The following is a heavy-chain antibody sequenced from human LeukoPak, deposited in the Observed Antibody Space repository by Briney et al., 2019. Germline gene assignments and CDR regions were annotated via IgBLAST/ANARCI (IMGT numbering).Heavy chain of an antibody. D-gene: IGHD2-21*02. CDR1: GFTFSSYS. CDR3: ARSNCGGDCPLDY. Sequence: GGSLRLSCAASGFTFSSYSMNWVRQAPGKGLGWVSYISSSSSTIYYADSVKGRFTISRDNAKNSLYLQMNSLRAEDTAVYYCARSNCGGDCPLDYWGQGTLVTVSS. V-gene: IGHV3-48*04. CDR2: ISSSSSTI. J-gene: IGHJ4*02.